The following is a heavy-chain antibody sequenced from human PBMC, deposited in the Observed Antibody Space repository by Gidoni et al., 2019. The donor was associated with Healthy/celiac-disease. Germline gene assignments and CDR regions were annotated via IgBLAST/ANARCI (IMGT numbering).Heavy chain of an antibody. J-gene: IGHJ4*02. CDR2: ISSRSSYI. V-gene: IGHV3-21*01. CDR1: AFPFRSYS. Sequence: EVQLVESGGGLVKPGGSLRLSCAASAFPFRSYSMNWVRQAPGKGLEWVSSISSRSSYIYYGDSVKGRFTISRDNAKNSRYRQMNSLGAEDTAVYYCAREPRMAQKGAFDYWGQGTLVTVSS. CDR3: AREPRMAQKGAFDY.